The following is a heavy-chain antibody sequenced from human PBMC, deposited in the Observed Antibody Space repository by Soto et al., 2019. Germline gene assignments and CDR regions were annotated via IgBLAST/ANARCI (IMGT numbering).Heavy chain of an antibody. CDR2: IIPILGIA. J-gene: IGHJ4*02. D-gene: IGHD6-19*01. CDR3: ASTGSGDFDY. V-gene: IGHV1-69*02. Sequence: QVQLVQSGAEVKKPGSSEKFSCKASGGTFSSYTISWVRQAPGQGLEWMGRIIPILGIANYAQKFQGRVTITADKSTSTAYMELSSLRSEDTAVYYCASTGSGDFDYWGQGTLVTVSS. CDR1: GGTFSSYT.